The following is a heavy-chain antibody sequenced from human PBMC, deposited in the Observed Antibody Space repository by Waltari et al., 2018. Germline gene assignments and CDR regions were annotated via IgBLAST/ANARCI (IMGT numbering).Heavy chain of an antibody. CDR1: GYSISSGYY. CDR3: ARWDYYGSGRPFDY. V-gene: IGHV4-38-2*01. Sequence: QVQLQESGPGLVKPSATLSLTCAVSGYSISSGYYWGWIRQPPGKGLEWIGIIYHSGSTYYNPSLKSRVTISVDTSKNHFSLKLSSVTAADTAVYYCARWDYYGSGRPFDYWGQGTLVTVSS. J-gene: IGHJ4*02. D-gene: IGHD3-10*01. CDR2: IYHSGST.